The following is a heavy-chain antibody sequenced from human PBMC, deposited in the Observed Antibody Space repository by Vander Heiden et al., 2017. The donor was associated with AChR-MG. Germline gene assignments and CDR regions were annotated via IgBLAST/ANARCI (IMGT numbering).Heavy chain of an antibody. Sequence: EVQLVESGGGLVQPGRSLRLSCAASGFTFDDYAMHWVRQAPGKGLEWVSGISWNSGSIGYADSVKGRFTISRDNAKNSLYLQMNSLRAEDTALYYCAKDIGAVAGGLDYWGQGTLVTVSS. V-gene: IGHV3-9*01. CDR3: AKDIGAVAGGLDY. CDR1: GFTFDDYA. D-gene: IGHD6-19*01. J-gene: IGHJ4*02. CDR2: ISWNSGSI.